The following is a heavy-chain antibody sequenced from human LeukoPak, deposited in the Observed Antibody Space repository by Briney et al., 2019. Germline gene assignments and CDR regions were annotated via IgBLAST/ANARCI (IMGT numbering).Heavy chain of an antibody. CDR1: GLTFSTYG. J-gene: IGHJ4*02. V-gene: IGHV3-33*06. CDR3: ANASPGKEAAGYFDY. D-gene: IGHD6-13*01. CDR2: IWYDGSNK. Sequence: GRSLRLSCAASGLTFSTYGMHWVRQAPGKGLEWVALIWYDGSNKYYADPVKGRFTISRDNSKNTLYLQMNSLRAEDTAVYYCANASPGKEAAGYFDYWSQGTLVTVSS.